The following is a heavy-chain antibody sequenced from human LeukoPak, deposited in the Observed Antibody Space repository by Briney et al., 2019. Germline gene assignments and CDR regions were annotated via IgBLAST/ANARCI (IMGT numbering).Heavy chain of an antibody. D-gene: IGHD5-12*01. CDR1: GGSISSSSYY. V-gene: IGHV4-39*01. Sequence: SETLSLTCTVSGGSISSSSYYWGWIRQPPGKGLEWIGSIYYSGSTYYNPSLKSRVTISVDTSKNQFSLKLSSVTAADTAVYYCARLADLTVADYWGQGTLDTVSS. J-gene: IGHJ4*02. CDR3: ARLADLTVADY. CDR2: IYYSGST.